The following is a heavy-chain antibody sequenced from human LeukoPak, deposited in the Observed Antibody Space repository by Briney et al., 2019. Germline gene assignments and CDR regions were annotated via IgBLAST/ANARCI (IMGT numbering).Heavy chain of an antibody. Sequence: SVKVSCKASGGTFSSYAISWVRQAPGQGLEWMGGIIPIFGTANYAQTFQGRVTITADESTSTAYMELSSLRSEDTAVYYCARDGNDILTGYYKAPLDYWGQGTLVTVSS. J-gene: IGHJ4*02. V-gene: IGHV1-69*01. CDR2: IIPIFGTA. D-gene: IGHD3-9*01. CDR1: GGTFSSYA. CDR3: ARDGNDILTGYYKAPLDY.